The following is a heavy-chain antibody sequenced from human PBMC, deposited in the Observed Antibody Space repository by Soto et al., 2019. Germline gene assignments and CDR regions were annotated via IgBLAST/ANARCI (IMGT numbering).Heavy chain of an antibody. CDR2: IYYTGST. Sequence: SATXSLTCSFSVCSINNSYFIWIRHPPGKRLEWIGNIYYTGSTTYNPSLESRVNMSVDTSKNQFSLKLNSVDAADTAVYYCAKYRRTEAEGFTIEYWGRGTLVKVYS. V-gene: IGHV4-59*01. D-gene: IGHD6-13*01. J-gene: IGHJ4*02. CDR1: VCSINNSY. CDR3: AKYRRTEAEGFTIEY.